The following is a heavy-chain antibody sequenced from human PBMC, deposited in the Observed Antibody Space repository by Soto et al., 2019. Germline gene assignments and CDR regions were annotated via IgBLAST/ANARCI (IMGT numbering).Heavy chain of an antibody. CDR1: GFTFSDYY. D-gene: IGHD5-12*01. J-gene: IGHJ6*03. CDR2: ISSSGSTI. Sequence: QVQLVESGGGLVKPGGSLRLSCAASGFTFSDYYMSWIRQAPGKGLEWVSYISSSGSTIYYADSVKGRFTISRDNAKNSLYLQMNSLRAEDTAVYYCARDSGPDSARYYYYYYYMDVWGKGTTVTVSS. CDR3: ARDSGPDSARYYYYYYYMDV. V-gene: IGHV3-11*01.